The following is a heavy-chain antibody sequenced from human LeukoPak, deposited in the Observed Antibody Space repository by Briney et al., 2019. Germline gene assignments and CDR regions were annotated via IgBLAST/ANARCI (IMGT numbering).Heavy chain of an antibody. V-gene: IGHV4-61*02. CDR1: GGSISSGSYY. Sequence: SQTLSLTCTVSGGSISSGSYYWSWIRQPAGKGLEWIGRSYTSGSTNYNPSLKSRVTISVDTSKNQFSLKLSSVTAADTAVYYCARAGDFWSGYPSRNYMDVWGKGTTVTVSS. CDR2: SYTSGST. D-gene: IGHD3-3*01. CDR3: ARAGDFWSGYPSRNYMDV. J-gene: IGHJ6*03.